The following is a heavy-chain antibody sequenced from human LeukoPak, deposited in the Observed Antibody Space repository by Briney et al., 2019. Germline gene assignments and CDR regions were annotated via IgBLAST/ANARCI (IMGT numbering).Heavy chain of an antibody. CDR3: ARDSSGSWYSS. J-gene: IGHJ4*02. CDR1: GGSISSYY. D-gene: IGHD6-13*01. CDR2: IYYSGST. V-gene: IGHV4-59*01. Sequence: SETLSLTCTVSGGSISSYYWSWIRQPPGKGLEWIGYIYYSGSTNYNPSLKSRVTISVDTSKTQFSLKLSSVTAADTAVYYCARDSSGSWYSSWGQGTLVTVSS.